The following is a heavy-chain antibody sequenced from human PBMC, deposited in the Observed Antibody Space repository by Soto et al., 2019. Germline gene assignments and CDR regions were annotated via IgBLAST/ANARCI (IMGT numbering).Heavy chain of an antibody. CDR1: GGSFSGSF. CDR3: ARVAKRIYARCLLSRRSSDWFYP. CDR2: INHSGTT. J-gene: IGHJ5*02. D-gene: IGHD3-10*02. V-gene: IGHV4-34*01. Sequence: SETLSLTCAVYGGSFSGSFWSWIRQPPGKGLELIGEINHSGTTNYNPSLKSRVTISVDISKNQFSLKLTSVTAADTAVYYCARVAKRIYARCLLSRRSSDWFYPSGQGTLVTVAS.